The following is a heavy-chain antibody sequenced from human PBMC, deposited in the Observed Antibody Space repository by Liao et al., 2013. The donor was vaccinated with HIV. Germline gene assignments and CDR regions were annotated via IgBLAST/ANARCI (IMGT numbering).Heavy chain of an antibody. D-gene: IGHD3-10*01. CDR2: IYTSGST. V-gene: IGHV4-4*07. CDR1: GGSISSYY. Sequence: QLQLQESGPGLVKPSETLSLTCTVSGGSISSYYWSWIRQPAGKGLEWIGRIYTSGSTNYNPSLKSRVTMSVDTSKNQFSLKLSSVTAADTAVYYCARSWYYYGSGSYALNYWGQGTLVTVSS. CDR3: ARSWYYYGSGSYALNY. J-gene: IGHJ4*02.